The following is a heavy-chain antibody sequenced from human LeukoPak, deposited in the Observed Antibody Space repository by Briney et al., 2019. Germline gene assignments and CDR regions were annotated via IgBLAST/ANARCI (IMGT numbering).Heavy chain of an antibody. CDR2: ISNSGSTI. CDR1: GFTFRDYY. D-gene: IGHD2-8*01. J-gene: IGHJ4*02. V-gene: IGHV3-11*01. Sequence: RAGGSLRLPWGASGFTFRDYYMSWTRQAPGKGLEWVSYISNSGSTINYGDSVKGRFTISRDNAKNSLYLQMNSLRAEDTAVYYCARGMVNFDYWGQGTLVTVSS. CDR3: ARGMVNFDY.